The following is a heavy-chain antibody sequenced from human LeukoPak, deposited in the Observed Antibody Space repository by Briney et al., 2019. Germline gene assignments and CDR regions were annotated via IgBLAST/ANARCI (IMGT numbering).Heavy chain of an antibody. J-gene: IGHJ3*02. V-gene: IGHV4-34*01. D-gene: IGHD3-3*01. Sequence: SETLSLTCAVYGGSFSGYYWSWIRQPPGKGLEWIGEINHSGSTNYNPSLKSRVTISVDTSKNQFSLKLSSVTAADTAVYYCASFTYYDFWSGYYTESDAFDIWGQGTMVTVSS. CDR3: ASFTYYDFWSGYYTESDAFDI. CDR2: INHSGST. CDR1: GGSFSGYY.